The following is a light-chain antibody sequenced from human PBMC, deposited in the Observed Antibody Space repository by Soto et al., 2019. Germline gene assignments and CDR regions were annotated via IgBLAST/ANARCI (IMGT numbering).Light chain of an antibody. CDR2: SNN. J-gene: IGLJ2*01. V-gene: IGLV1-44*01. CDR1: SSNIGSNT. CDR3: AAWDDSLNVVV. Sequence: QSVLTQPPSASGTPGQRVTISCSGSSSNIGSNTVNWYQQLPGTAPKLLIYSNNQWPSGVPDRFSSSKSGTSASLAISGLQSEDEADYYCAAWDDSLNVVVFGGGTKLTVL.